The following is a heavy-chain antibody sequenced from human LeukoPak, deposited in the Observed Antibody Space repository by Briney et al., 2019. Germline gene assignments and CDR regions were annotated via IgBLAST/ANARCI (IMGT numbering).Heavy chain of an antibody. Sequence: SETLSLTCAVYGGSFSGYYWSWIRQPPGKGLEWIGEINHSGSTNYNPSLKSRVTISVDTSKNQFSLKLSSVTAADTAVYYCARAYFWSGFGDWGQGTLVTVSS. CDR3: ARAYFWSGFGD. J-gene: IGHJ4*02. D-gene: IGHD3-3*01. V-gene: IGHV4-34*01. CDR1: GGSFSGYY. CDR2: INHSGST.